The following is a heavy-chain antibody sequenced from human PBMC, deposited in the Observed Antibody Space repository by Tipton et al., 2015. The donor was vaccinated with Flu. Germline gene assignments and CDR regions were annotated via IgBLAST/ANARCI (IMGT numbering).Heavy chain of an antibody. J-gene: IGHJ6*02. Sequence: TLSLTCAVSGYSISSGYYWGWIRQPPGKGLEWIGSIYHSGSTYYNPSLKSRVTISVDTSKNQFSLKLSSVTAADTAVYYCARDRPNYYYYGMDVWGQGTTVTVSS. CDR1: GYSISSGYY. CDR3: ARDRPNYYYYGMDV. CDR2: IYHSGST. V-gene: IGHV4-38-2*02.